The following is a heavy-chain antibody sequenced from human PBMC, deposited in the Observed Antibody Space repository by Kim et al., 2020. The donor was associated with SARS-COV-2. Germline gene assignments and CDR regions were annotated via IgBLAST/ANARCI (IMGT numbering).Heavy chain of an antibody. Sequence: GGSLRLSCAASGFSFNRHYMHWVRQAPGKGLVWVSRIGADGSETHYADSVKGRFTISRDNAKNTLFLQMNSLRAEDTAVYFCARRAGAAGISSQIDYWGQRTVVSVS. V-gene: IGHV3-74*01. J-gene: IGHJ4*02. CDR2: IGADGSET. CDR1: GFSFNRHY. D-gene: IGHD3-10*01. CDR3: ARRAGAAGISSQIDY.